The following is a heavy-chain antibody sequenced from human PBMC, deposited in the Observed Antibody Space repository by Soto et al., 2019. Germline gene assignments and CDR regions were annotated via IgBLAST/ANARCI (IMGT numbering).Heavy chain of an antibody. CDR2: IIPILGIA. Sequence: QVQLVQSGAEVKKPGSSVKVSCKASGGTFSSYTISWVRQAPGQGLEWMGRIIPILGIANYAQKFQGRVTSTADKSTSTAYMELSSLRSEDTAVYYCARGTHYYDSSGYSAYWGQGTLVTVSS. CDR1: GGTFSSYT. V-gene: IGHV1-69*02. J-gene: IGHJ4*02. CDR3: ARGTHYYDSSGYSAY. D-gene: IGHD3-22*01.